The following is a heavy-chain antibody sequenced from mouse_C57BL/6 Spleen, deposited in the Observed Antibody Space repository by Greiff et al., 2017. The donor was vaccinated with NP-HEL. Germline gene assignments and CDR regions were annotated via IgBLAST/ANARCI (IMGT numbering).Heavy chain of an antibody. D-gene: IGHD1-1*01. CDR2: IYPSDSET. Sequence: VQLQQPGAELVRPGSSVKLSCKASGYTFTSYWMDWVKQRPGQGLEWIGNIYPSDSETHYNQKFKDKATLTVDKSSSTAYMQLSSLTSEDSAVYYCARAYYYGSSYGYFDVWGTGTTVTVSS. CDR1: GYTFTSYW. CDR3: ARAYYYGSSYGYFDV. V-gene: IGHV1-61*01. J-gene: IGHJ1*03.